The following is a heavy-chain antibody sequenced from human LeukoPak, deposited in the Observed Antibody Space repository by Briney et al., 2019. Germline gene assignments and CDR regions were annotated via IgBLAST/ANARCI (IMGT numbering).Heavy chain of an antibody. CDR2: IRYDGSNK. D-gene: IGHD3-10*01. CDR3: AKDHRFGSGTFDY. V-gene: IGHV3-30*02. Sequence: GGSLRLSCAASGFTFSNYGMHWVRQAPGKGLEWVTFIRYDGSNKNYADSVKGRFTIFGDNSKNTLYLQMNSLRAEDTAVYYCAKDHRFGSGTFDYWGQGTLVTVSS. J-gene: IGHJ4*02. CDR1: GFTFSNYG.